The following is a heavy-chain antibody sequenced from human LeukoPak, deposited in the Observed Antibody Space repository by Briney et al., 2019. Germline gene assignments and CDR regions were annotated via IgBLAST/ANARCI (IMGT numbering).Heavy chain of an antibody. V-gene: IGHV1-2*02. D-gene: IGHD3-10*01. CDR2: INPNSGGT. CDR3: TRGKDFGYNWFDP. J-gene: IGHJ5*02. Sequence: ASVKVSCKASGYSFTGHYMHWVRQAPGQGLEWMGWINPNSGGTNYAQKFQGRVTMTRDTSISTAYMELSRLRSDDTAVYYCTRGKDFGYNWFDPWGQGTLVTVSS. CDR1: GYSFTGHY.